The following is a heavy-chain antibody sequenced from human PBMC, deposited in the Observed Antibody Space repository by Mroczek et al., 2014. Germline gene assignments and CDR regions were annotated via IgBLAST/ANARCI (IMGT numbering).Heavy chain of an antibody. Sequence: QVQLVQSGAEVKKPGASVKVSCKASGYTFTSYDINWVRQATGQGLEWMGWMNPNSGNTGYAQKFQGRVTMTRNTSISTAYMELSSLRSEDTAVYYCARGRCSSTSCYTRASFDYWGQGTPGPPSP. CDR2: MNPNSGNT. V-gene: IGHV1-8*01. D-gene: IGHD2-2*02. CDR1: GYTFTSYD. CDR3: ARGRCSSTSCYTRASFDY. J-gene: IGHJ4*02.